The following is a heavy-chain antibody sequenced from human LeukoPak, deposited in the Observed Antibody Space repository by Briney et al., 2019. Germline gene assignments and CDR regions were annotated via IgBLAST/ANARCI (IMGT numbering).Heavy chain of an antibody. Sequence: SETLSLTCTVSGGSLNSYYWSWIRQPPGKGLEWIGYIYYSGSTNYNPSLKSRVTISVDTSKNQFALKLSSVTAADTAVYYCARVSPYCGGDCHYYGMDVWGQGTTVTVSS. J-gene: IGHJ6*02. CDR2: IYYSGST. D-gene: IGHD2-21*02. CDR3: ARVSPYCGGDCHYYGMDV. V-gene: IGHV4-59*01. CDR1: GGSLNSYY.